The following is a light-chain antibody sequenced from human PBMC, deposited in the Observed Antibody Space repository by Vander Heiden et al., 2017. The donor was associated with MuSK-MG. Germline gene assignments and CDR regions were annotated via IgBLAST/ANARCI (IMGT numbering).Light chain of an antibody. CDR1: SSDVGGYNW. CDR2: DVS. CDR3: RSYADTIFV. Sequence: QAALTQPRSVSGSPGQSVAISCTGTSSDVGGYNWVSWYQQHPGKAPILMIYDVSTRPSGVPDRFSGSKSGNTASLTISGLQAEDEADYYCRSYADTIFVFGTGTKLTVL. J-gene: IGLJ1*01. V-gene: IGLV2-11*01.